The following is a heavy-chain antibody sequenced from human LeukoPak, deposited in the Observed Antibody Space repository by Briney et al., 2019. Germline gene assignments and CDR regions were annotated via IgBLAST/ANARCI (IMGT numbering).Heavy chain of an antibody. D-gene: IGHD6-13*01. CDR1: GGSISSSTYY. V-gene: IGHV4-39*07. Sequence: SETLSLTCTVSGGSISSSTYYWGWIRQPPGKGLEWIGSIYYSGSTYYNPSIKSRVTISVDTSKNQFSLKLSSVTAADTAVYYCATVGIAAAGTSWFDPWGQGTLVTVSS. CDR3: ATVGIAAAGTSWFDP. CDR2: IYYSGST. J-gene: IGHJ5*02.